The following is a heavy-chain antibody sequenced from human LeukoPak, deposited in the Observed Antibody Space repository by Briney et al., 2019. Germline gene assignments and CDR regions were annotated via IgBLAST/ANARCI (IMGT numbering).Heavy chain of an antibody. D-gene: IGHD3-10*01. V-gene: IGHV3-21*01. CDR3: ARDEKLLWFGELTYYYGMDV. J-gene: IGHJ6*02. Sequence: PGGSPRLSCAASGFTFSSYSMNWVRQAPGKGLEWVSSISSSSSYIYYADSVKGRFTISRDNAKNSLYLRMNSLRAEDTAVYYCARDEKLLWFGELTYYYGMDVWGQGTTVTVSS. CDR1: GFTFSSYS. CDR2: ISSSSSYI.